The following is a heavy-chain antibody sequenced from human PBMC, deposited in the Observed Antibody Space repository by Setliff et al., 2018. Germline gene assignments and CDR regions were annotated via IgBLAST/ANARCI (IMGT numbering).Heavy chain of an antibody. CDR2: IYTSGST. D-gene: IGHD3-3*01. V-gene: IGHV4-61*09. Sequence: SETLSLTCTVSGGSISSGIYYWSWIRQPAGKGLEWIGHIYTSGSTNYNPSLKSRVTISVDTSKNQFSLRLSSVTAADTAVYYCARAGPYYDFWGEHSDYWGQGTLVTVSS. CDR3: ARAGPYYDFWGEHSDY. CDR1: GGSISSGIYY. J-gene: IGHJ4*02.